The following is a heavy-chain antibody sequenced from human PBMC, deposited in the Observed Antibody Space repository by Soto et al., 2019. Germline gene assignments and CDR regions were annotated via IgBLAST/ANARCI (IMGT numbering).Heavy chain of an antibody. Sequence: GGSLRLSCAASGFTFSSYAMSWVRQAPGKGLEWVSGISGSGGTTSYADSVKGRFTISRDNSKNTVDLQMNSLRAEDTAVYYCAKDKNSGATPEWFDPWGQGTLVTVSS. V-gene: IGHV3-23*01. CDR2: ISGSGGTT. J-gene: IGHJ5*02. CDR1: GFTFSSYA. D-gene: IGHD1-26*01. CDR3: AKDKNSGATPEWFDP.